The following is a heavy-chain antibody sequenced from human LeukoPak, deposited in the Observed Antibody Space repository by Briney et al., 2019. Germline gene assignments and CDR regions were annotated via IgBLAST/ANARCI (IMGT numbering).Heavy chain of an antibody. V-gene: IGHV4-4*02. J-gene: IGHJ5*02. CDR3: ASRGSRDLILGITEDWFDP. CDR2: IYHSGSN. Sequence: SETLSLTCAVSGGSISSSNWWSWVRQPPGKGLEWIGEIYHSGSNNYNPSLKSRVTISVDKSKNQFSLKLSPVTAADTAVYYCASRGSRDLILGITEDWFDPWGQGTLVTVSS. D-gene: IGHD3-22*01. CDR1: GGSISSSNW.